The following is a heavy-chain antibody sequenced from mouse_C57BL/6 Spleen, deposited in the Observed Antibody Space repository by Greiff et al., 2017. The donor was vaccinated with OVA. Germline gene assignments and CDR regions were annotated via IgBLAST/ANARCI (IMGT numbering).Heavy chain of an antibody. CDR1: GFTFSNYW. V-gene: IGHV6-3*01. J-gene: IGHJ1*03. CDR3: TALGRRYVDV. D-gene: IGHD4-1*01. Sequence: EVNVVESGGGLVQPGGSMKLSCVASGFTFSNYWMNWVRQSPEKGLEWVAQIRLKSDNYATHYAESVKGRFTISRDDSKSSVYLQMNNLRAEDTGIYYCTALGRRYVDVWGTGTTVTVSS. CDR2: IRLKSDNYAT.